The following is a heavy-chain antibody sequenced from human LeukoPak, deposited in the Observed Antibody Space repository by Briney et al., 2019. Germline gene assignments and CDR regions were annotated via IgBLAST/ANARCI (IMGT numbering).Heavy chain of an antibody. CDR3: ARGNDIVVVVAAYDY. CDR1: GFTFSRYW. CDR2: ISSDGNIT. V-gene: IGHV3-74*01. J-gene: IGHJ4*02. D-gene: IGHD2-15*01. Sequence: GGSLRLSCAASGFTFSRYWMHWVRQAPGKGLVWVSRISSDGNITTYADSVKGRFTISRDNAKNTLYLQVNSLRADDTAVYYCARGNDIVVVVAAYDYWGQGTLVTVSS.